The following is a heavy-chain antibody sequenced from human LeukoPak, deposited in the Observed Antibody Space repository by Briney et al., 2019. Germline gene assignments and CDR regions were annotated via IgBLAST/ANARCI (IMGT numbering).Heavy chain of an antibody. CDR1: GGSISSSNW. J-gene: IGHJ4*02. Sequence: QPSGTLSLTCAVSGGSISSSNWWSWVRQPPGKGLEWIGEIYHSGSTNYNPSLKSRVTISVDKSKNQFSLKLSSVTAADTAVYYCARGRLQSSSWYHTPFDYWGQGTLVTVSS. CDR2: IYHSGST. V-gene: IGHV4-4*02. CDR3: ARGRLQSSSWYHTPFDY. D-gene: IGHD6-13*01.